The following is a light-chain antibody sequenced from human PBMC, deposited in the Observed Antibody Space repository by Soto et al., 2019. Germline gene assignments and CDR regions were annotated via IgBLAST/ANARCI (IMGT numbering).Light chain of an antibody. Sequence: EIVLTQSPATLSSFPGDRVTLSCRASQYINTRLAWYQHRPGQAPRLLIYGASTRATGIPARFSGSGSGTEFTLTISSLQSEDFAVYYCEQYNNWPITFGQGTRLEIK. V-gene: IGKV3-15*01. J-gene: IGKJ5*01. CDR2: GAS. CDR3: EQYNNWPIT. CDR1: QYINTR.